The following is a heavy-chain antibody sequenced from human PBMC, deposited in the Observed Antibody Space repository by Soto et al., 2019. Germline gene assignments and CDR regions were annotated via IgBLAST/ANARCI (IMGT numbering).Heavy chain of an antibody. D-gene: IGHD5-18*01. CDR2: ISYSGTT. Sequence: SETLSLTCTVSGDSISSNNNYWSWIRQPPGEGLEWIGFISYSGTTSYSPSLKSRVAISLDTSKNQFSLSLSSVTAADTAVYYCARGRGYSYGLDPWGQGALVTVSS. J-gene: IGHJ5*02. CDR1: GDSISSNNNY. CDR3: ARGRGYSYGLDP. V-gene: IGHV4-30-4*01.